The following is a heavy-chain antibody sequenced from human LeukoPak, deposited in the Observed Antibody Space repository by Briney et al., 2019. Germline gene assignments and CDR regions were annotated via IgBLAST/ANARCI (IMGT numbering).Heavy chain of an antibody. CDR1: GFTFSNAW. CDR2: IKSKAHGGTK. Sequence: GGSLRLSCAVSGFTFSNAWMTWVRQAPGKGLEWVGRIKSKAHGGTKDYAAPVKGRFTISGDDSENTVFLQMNSLKIEDTAVYYCTTGRDYWGQGTLVTVSS. V-gene: IGHV3-15*01. CDR3: TTGRDY. J-gene: IGHJ4*02.